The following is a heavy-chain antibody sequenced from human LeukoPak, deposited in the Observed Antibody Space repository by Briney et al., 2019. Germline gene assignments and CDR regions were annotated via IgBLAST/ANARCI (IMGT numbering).Heavy chain of an antibody. CDR1: GYSFPTYW. V-gene: IGHV5-51*01. J-gene: IGHJ4*02. D-gene: IGHD2-2*03. CDR3: ARPPSRGYSSSFEY. Sequence: GVSLKISCKGSGYSFPTYWIAWVRQMPGKGLEWMGIIYPDESNIRYSPSFQGQVTISADKSISTAYLQWSSLKASDTAMYYCARPPSRGYSSSFEYWGQGTLVTVSS. CDR2: IYPDESNI.